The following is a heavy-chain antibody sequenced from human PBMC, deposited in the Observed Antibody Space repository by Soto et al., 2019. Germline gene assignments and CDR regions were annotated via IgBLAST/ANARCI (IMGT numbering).Heavy chain of an antibody. Sequence: SVKVSCTASGGTFSSYTISWVRQAPGQGLEWMGRIIPILGIANYAQKFQGRVTITADKSTSTAYMELSSLRSEDTAVYYCARGDPKENLRGPTNPNTEYFQHWGQGTLVTVSS. D-gene: IGHD3-10*01. CDR1: GGTFSSYT. CDR3: ARGDPKENLRGPTNPNTEYFQH. V-gene: IGHV1-69*02. CDR2: IIPILGIA. J-gene: IGHJ1*01.